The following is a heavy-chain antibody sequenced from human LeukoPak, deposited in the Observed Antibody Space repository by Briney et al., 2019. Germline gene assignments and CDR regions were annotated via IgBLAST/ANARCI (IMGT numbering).Heavy chain of an antibody. D-gene: IGHD3-9*01. CDR2: IDPSNSYT. V-gene: IGHV5-10-1*01. CDR3: ARHADYHILAGFDY. J-gene: IGHJ4*02. CDR1: GCNFTNYW. Sequence: LGASLRISCKGSGCNFTNYWISWVRQMRGKGLEGMGRIDPSNSYTNYSPPFQGHVTISADRSISTAYLQWNSLKASDTAMYYCARHADYHILAGFDYWGQGTLVTVS.